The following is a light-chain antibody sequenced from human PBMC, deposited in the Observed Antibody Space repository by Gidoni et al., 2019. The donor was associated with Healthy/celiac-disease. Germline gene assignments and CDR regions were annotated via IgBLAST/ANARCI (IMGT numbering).Light chain of an antibody. Sequence: DIQMTQSPSSLSASVGDRVTSTCRASQSISSYLNWYQQKPGKAPKLLIYAASSLQSGVPSRFSGSGSGTDFTLTISSLQPEDFATYYCQQSYSTPLTFGGGTQVEIK. CDR2: AAS. CDR1: QSISSY. CDR3: QQSYSTPLT. J-gene: IGKJ4*01. V-gene: IGKV1-39*01.